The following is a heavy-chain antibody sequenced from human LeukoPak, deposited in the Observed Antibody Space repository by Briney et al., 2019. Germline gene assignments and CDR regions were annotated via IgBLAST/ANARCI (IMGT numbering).Heavy chain of an antibody. D-gene: IGHD5-18*01. CDR2: IYYSGST. V-gene: IGHV4-31*03. CDR3: ARGASGYSYG. Sequence: SETLSLTCTVSGGSISSGGYYWSWIRQHPGKGLEWIGYIYYSGSTYYNPSLKSRVTISVDTSKNQFSLKLSSVTAADTAVYYCARGASGYSYGWGQGTLVTVSS. CDR1: GGSISSGGYY. J-gene: IGHJ4*02.